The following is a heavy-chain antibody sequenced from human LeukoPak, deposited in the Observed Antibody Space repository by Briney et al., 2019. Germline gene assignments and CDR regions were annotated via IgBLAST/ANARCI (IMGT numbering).Heavy chain of an antibody. V-gene: IGHV3-48*03. D-gene: IGHD5-18*01. CDR3: ARDRGGGYSYGAADY. CDR2: ISSSGSTI. Sequence: GGSLRLSCAASGFTFSSYEMNWVRQAPGKGLEWVSYISSSGSTIYYADSVKGRFTISRDNAKNSLYLQMNSLRAEDTAVYYCARDRGGGYSYGAADYWGQGTLVTVSS. J-gene: IGHJ4*02. CDR1: GFTFSSYE.